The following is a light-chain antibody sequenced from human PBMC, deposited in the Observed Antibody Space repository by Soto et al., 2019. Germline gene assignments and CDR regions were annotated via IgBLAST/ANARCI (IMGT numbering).Light chain of an antibody. J-gene: IGKJ2*01. V-gene: IGKV3-15*01. CDR3: QQYHHWPYT. CDR2: GTS. CDR1: QSVGRN. Sequence: EIVMTQSPVALSVSPGERAALSCRASQSVGRNFAWYQQRPGQAPRVLIYGTSTRATGVPARFSGSGSGTDFTLTISSLPSGDFAVYCCQQYHHWPYTCGQGTRLEIK.